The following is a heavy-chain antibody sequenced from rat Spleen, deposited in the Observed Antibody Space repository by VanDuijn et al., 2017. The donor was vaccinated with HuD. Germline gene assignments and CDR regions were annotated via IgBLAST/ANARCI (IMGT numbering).Heavy chain of an antibody. J-gene: IGHJ4*01. CDR3: AALVTTRGMDA. D-gene: IGHD1-10*01. Sequence: EVQLVESDGGLVQPGRSLKLSCAASGFTFSDYYMAWVRQAPEKGLEWIATIFYDSSKIYYADTVKGRFTISRDNSKSTLYLEMNSLRSEDTAMYYCAALVTTRGMDAWGQGASVTVSS. CDR2: IFYDSSKI. CDR1: GFTFSDYY. V-gene: IGHV5-50*01.